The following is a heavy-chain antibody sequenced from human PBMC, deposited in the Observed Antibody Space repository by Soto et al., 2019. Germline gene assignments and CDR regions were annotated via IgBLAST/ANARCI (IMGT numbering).Heavy chain of an antibody. CDR2: IYYSGST. V-gene: IGHV4-31*03. J-gene: IGHJ4*02. Sequence: SETLSLTCTVSGGSISSGGYFWSWIRQHPGKGLEWIGFIYYSGSTYYNPSLKSRVTISVDTSKNQFSLELSSVGAADTAVYYCARGPYGDFSNFDCWGQGTLVTVSS. CDR3: ARGPYGDFSNFDC. D-gene: IGHD4-17*01. CDR1: GGSISSGGYF.